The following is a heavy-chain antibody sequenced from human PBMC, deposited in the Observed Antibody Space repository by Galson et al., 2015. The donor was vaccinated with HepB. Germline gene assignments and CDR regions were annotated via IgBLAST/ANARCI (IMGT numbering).Heavy chain of an antibody. V-gene: IGHV3-30-3*01. CDR3: ARDSYCSSTSCFFGMDV. Sequence: SLGLSSPASAVTVNSYAMHCAPEAPGKGLGWVGVISYDGSNKYYADSVKGRFTISRDNSKNTLYLQMNSLRAEDTAVYYCARDSYCSSTSCFFGMDVWGQGTTVTVSS. CDR1: AVTVNSYA. CDR2: ISYDGSNK. D-gene: IGHD2-2*01. J-gene: IGHJ6*02.